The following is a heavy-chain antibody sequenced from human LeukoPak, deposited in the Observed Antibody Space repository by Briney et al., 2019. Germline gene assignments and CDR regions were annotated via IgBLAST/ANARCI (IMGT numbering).Heavy chain of an antibody. CDR1: GYTFTGYY. D-gene: IGHD2-2*01. CDR3: ARGCGSTSCSDY. Sequence: GASVTFSCKASGYTFTGYYMHWVRQAPGQGLEWMGWINPNSGGTNYAQKFQGRVTMTRDTSISTAYMELSRLRSDDTAVYYCARGCGSTSCSDYWGQGSLGSVSS. V-gene: IGHV1-2*02. J-gene: IGHJ4*02. CDR2: INPNSGGT.